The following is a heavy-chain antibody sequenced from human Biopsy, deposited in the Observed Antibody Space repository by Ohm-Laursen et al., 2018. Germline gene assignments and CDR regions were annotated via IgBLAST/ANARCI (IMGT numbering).Heavy chain of an antibody. J-gene: IGHJ6*02. CDR1: GFSVSSYD. D-gene: IGHD6-6*01. V-gene: IGHV3-21*01. CDR2: ISETSSHI. CDR3: ARDSSRRAREGGMDV. Sequence: ETLSLTCAVSGFSVSSYDMNWVRQAPGKGLEWISYISETSSHIYDADSVRGRFTVARDIAKNSLYLQLNSLRVEDTAVYYCARDSSRRAREGGMDVWGQGTTVTVSS.